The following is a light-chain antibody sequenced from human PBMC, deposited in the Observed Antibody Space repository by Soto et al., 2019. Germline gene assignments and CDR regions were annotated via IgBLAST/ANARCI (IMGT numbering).Light chain of an antibody. CDR3: QQYHKWPGT. CDR1: QRVGSD. CDR2: GIS. V-gene: IGKV3-15*01. J-gene: IGKJ3*01. Sequence: EMQMTQSPATLSVSPGERATISCRASQRVGSDLAWYQQKPGQPPRLLMYGISTRATGIPARFSGSGSGTDFTLSISSLQSEDFAVYYCQQYHKWPGTFGPGTKVDFK.